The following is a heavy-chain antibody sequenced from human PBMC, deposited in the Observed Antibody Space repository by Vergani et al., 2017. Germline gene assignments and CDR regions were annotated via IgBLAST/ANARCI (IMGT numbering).Heavy chain of an antibody. J-gene: IGHJ4*02. CDR2: INHSGST. D-gene: IGHD3-10*01. CDR1: GGSFSGYY. V-gene: IGHV4-34*01. CDR3: AREGWRTAHYGSGSYYLFDY. Sequence: QVQLQQWGAGLLKPSETLSLTCAVYGGSFSGYYWSWIRQPPGKGLEWIGEINHSGSTNYNPSLKSRVTISVDTSKNQFSLKLSSVTAADTAVYYCAREGWRTAHYGSGSYYLFDYWGQGTLVTVSS.